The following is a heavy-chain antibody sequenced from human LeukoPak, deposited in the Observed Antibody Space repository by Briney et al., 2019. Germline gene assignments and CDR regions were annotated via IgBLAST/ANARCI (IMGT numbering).Heavy chain of an antibody. CDR3: ASFSPFESGAVVGRFAFDP. V-gene: IGHV1-69*11. J-gene: IGHJ5*02. CDR1: GGTFSSYA. Sequence: SVKVSCKASGGTFSSYAISWVRQAPGQGLEWMGRIIPILGTANYAQKFQGRVTITTDESTSTAYMELSSLRSEDTAVYYCASFSPFESGAVVGRFAFDPWGQGTLVTVSS. D-gene: IGHD3-10*01. CDR2: IIPILGTA.